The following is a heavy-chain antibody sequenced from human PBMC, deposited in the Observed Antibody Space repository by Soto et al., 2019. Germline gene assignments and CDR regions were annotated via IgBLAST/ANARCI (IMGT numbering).Heavy chain of an antibody. V-gene: IGHV3-15*07. J-gene: IGHJ4*02. CDR1: GFSFSKAW. CDR2: IRSRSGTT. CDR3: TTSGNPNIVDH. Sequence: EVQLVESGGGLVKPGGSLRLSCAASGFSFSKAWMNWVRQAPGKGLEWVGRIRSRSGTTDHAAPVKGRFTISRDDSKYTLYLQMNSLKVEDTAVYFCTTSGNPNIVDHWGQGTLVIVSS.